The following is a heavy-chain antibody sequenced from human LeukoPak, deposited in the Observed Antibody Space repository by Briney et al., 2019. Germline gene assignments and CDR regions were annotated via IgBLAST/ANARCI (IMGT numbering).Heavy chain of an antibody. J-gene: IGHJ4*02. CDR2: INSDGTTT. Sequence: PGASLRLSCAASGFTFSNYAMSWVRQAPGKGLVWVSQINSDGTTTRHADSVKGRFTISRDNAKNTLYLQMNSLRAEDTAVYYCARVGDCNGNCFYSYWGQGALVTVSS. CDR1: GFTFSNYA. CDR3: ARVGDCNGNCFYSY. V-gene: IGHV3-74*01. D-gene: IGHD2-21*02.